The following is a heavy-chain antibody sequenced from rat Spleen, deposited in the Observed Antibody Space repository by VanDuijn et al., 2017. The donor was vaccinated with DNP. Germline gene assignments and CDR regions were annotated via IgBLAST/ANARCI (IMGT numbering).Heavy chain of an antibody. CDR3: AVQLGVFDY. V-gene: IGHV3-3*01. Sequence: EVQLQESGPGLVKPSQSLSLPCSVTGYSITSNFRWTWIRKLAGNKLEWMGYKNSAGSTDFNPSLKSRISITRDTSKNQFFLQVNSITADDSATYYCAVQLGVFDYWGQGVLVTVSS. D-gene: IGHD5-1*01. CDR2: KNSAGST. J-gene: IGHJ2*01. CDR1: GYSITSNFR.